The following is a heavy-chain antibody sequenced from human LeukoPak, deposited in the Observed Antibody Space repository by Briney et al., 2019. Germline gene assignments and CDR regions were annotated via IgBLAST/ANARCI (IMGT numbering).Heavy chain of an antibody. D-gene: IGHD1-14*01. CDR3: ARGEVYRSYYYYGMDV. Sequence: SETPSLTCTVSGGSISSYYWSWIRQPPGKGLEWIGYIYYSGSTNYNPSLKSRVTISVDTSKNQFSLKLSSVTAADTAVYYCARGEVYRSYYYYGMDVWGQGTTVTVSS. V-gene: IGHV4-59*01. CDR1: GGSISSYY. CDR2: IYYSGST. J-gene: IGHJ6*02.